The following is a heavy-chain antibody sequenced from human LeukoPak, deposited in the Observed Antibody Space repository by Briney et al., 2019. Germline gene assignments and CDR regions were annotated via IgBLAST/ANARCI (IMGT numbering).Heavy chain of an antibody. D-gene: IGHD3-9*01. CDR1: GFTFSSYA. CDR2: ISGSGGST. V-gene: IGHV3-23*01. CDR3: ARDKVLRYFDWLPSNAFDI. Sequence: GGSLRLSCAASGFTFSSYAMSWVRQAPGKGLEWVSAISGSGGSTYYADSVKGRFTISRDNSKNSLYLQMNSLRAEDTAVYYCARDKVLRYFDWLPSNAFDIWGQGTMVTVSS. J-gene: IGHJ3*02.